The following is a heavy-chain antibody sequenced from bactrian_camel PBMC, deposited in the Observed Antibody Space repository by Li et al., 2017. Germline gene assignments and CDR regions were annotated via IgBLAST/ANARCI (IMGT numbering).Heavy chain of an antibody. Sequence: HVQLVESGGNSVQPGGSLRLSCVWSPRAYGTWCMYWFRQVLGKKREGVAGIDTEGSTNYADSVKGRFTISKDNTKNTLYLQMNSLKSEDTAMYYCAADASSCYARARPRAPANFDYWGQGTQVTVS. CDR3: AADASSCYARARPRAPANFDY. D-gene: IGHD1*01. V-gene: IGHV3S53*01. CDR2: IDTEGST. J-gene: IGHJ4*01. CDR1: PRAYGTWC.